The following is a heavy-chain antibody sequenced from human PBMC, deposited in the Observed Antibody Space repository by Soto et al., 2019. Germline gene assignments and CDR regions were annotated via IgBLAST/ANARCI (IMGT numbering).Heavy chain of an antibody. CDR3: ARSIRGHYYQPLHKNWFDP. CDR1: GGSISSSNW. CDR2: IYHSGST. D-gene: IGHD2-2*01. V-gene: IGHV4-4*02. Sequence: ASETLSLTCAVSGGSISSSNWWSWVRQPPGKGLEWIGEIYHSGSTNYNPSLKSRVTISVDKSKNQFPLKLSSVTAADTAVYYCARSIRGHYYQPLHKNWFDPWGQGTLVTVSS. J-gene: IGHJ5*02.